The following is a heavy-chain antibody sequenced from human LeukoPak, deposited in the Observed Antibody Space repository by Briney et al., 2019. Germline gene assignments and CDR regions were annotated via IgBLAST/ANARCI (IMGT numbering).Heavy chain of an antibody. CDR1: EFXVSSNY. V-gene: IGHV3-53*04. J-gene: IGHJ3*02. CDR2: IYSAGST. Sequence: PGGSLRLSCEASEFXVSSNYMSWVRQAPGKGLEWVPLIYSAGSTYYADSVKGRFTISRHNSRNTLYLQMNSLRAEDTAVYYCARHIGFDAFDIWGQGTMVTVSS. CDR3: ARHIGFDAFDI.